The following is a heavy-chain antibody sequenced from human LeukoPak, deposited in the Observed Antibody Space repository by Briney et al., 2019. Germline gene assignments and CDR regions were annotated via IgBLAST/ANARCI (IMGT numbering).Heavy chain of an antibody. CDR2: INPNSGGT. D-gene: IGHD3-10*01. CDR1: GGTFSSYT. CDR3: ARVVLYGSGRLSWPNYGMDV. V-gene: IGHV1-2*02. J-gene: IGHJ6*02. Sequence: GASVKVSCKASGGTFSSYTISWMRQAPGQGLEWMGWINPNSGGTNYAQKFQGRVTMTRDTSISTAYMELSRLRSDDTAVYYCARVVLYGSGRLSWPNYGMDVWGQGTTVTVSS.